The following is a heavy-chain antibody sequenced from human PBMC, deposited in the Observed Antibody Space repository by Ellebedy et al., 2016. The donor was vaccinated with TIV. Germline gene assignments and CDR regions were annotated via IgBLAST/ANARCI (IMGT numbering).Heavy chain of an antibody. Sequence: GESLKISXAASGFAFSNYGMNWVRQAPGKGLELVSVISGSGNTYYAGPVKGRFTISRDNSNNTLYLQMNNLGVEDTAVYYCAKDRDSNPFNWFDPWGQGTLVTVSS. CDR3: AKDRDSNPFNWFDP. CDR2: ISGSGNT. CDR1: GFAFSNYG. J-gene: IGHJ5*02. V-gene: IGHV3-23*01. D-gene: IGHD2-21*02.